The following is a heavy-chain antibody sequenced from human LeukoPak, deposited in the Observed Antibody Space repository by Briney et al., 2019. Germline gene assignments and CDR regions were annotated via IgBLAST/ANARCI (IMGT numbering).Heavy chain of an antibody. CDR2: INHSGST. D-gene: IGHD1-26*01. CDR1: GGSFSGYY. Sequence: PSETLSLTCAVYGGSFSGYYWSWIRQPPGKGLEWIGEINHSGSTNYNPPLKSRVTISVDTSKNQFSLKLSSVTAADTAVYYCARASSFGSWFDPWGQGTLVTVSP. CDR3: ARASSFGSWFDP. J-gene: IGHJ5*02. V-gene: IGHV4-34*01.